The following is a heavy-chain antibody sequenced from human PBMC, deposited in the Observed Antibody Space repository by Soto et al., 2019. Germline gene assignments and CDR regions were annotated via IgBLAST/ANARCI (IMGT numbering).Heavy chain of an antibody. CDR3: ARRGPSGGFSWYGFDY. CDR1: GYSFMSYW. Sequence: PGESLKISCKGSGYSFMSYWIGWVRQMPGKGLEWMGRIYPSDSDTKYSPSFQGQVTISADKSISTAYLQWRSLKASDTAIYFCARRGPSGGFSWYGFDYWGQGTMGTVSS. V-gene: IGHV5-51*01. D-gene: IGHD6-13*01. CDR2: IYPSDSDT. J-gene: IGHJ4*02.